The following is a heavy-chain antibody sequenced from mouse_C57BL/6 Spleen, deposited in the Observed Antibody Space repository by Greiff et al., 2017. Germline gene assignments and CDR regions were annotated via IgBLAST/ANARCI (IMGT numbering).Heavy chain of an antibody. CDR1: GFTFSSYA. CDR2: ISDGGSYT. CDR3: ARSDWGYAMDY. J-gene: IGHJ4*01. Sequence: DVQLVESGGGLVKPGGSLKLSCAASGFTFSSYAMSWVRQTPEKRLEWVATISDGGSYTYYPDNVKGRFTISRDNAKNNLYLQMSHLKSEDTAMYYCARSDWGYAMDYWGQGTSVTVSS. D-gene: IGHD4-1*01. V-gene: IGHV5-4*01.